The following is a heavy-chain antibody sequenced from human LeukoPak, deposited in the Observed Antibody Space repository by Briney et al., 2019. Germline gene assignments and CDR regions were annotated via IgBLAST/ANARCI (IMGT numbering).Heavy chain of an antibody. CDR3: VRDSYDFWSGYSAVDY. CDR2: ISSSSSYI. Sequence: GGSLRLSCAASGFTSSSYSMNWVRQAPGKGLEWVSSISSSSSYIYYADSVKGRFTISRDNAKNSLYLQMNSLRAEDAAVYYCVRDSYDFWSGYSAVDYWGQGTLVTVSS. D-gene: IGHD3-3*01. J-gene: IGHJ4*02. CDR1: GFTSSSYS. V-gene: IGHV3-21*01.